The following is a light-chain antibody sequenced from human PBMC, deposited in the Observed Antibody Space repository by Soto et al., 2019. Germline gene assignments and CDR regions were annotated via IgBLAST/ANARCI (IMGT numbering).Light chain of an antibody. J-gene: IGLJ1*01. CDR2: SNI. V-gene: IGLV1-40*01. CDR1: SSKIGAGYD. CDR3: QSYDRSLRGNYV. Sequence: QSVLTQPPSVSGAPGQRVTISCTGTSSKIGAGYDVHWYQHLPGTAPKLLIYSNINRPSGVPDLFSGSKSGTSASLAITGLQAEDEADYYCQSYDRSLRGNYVLGTGTKVTVL.